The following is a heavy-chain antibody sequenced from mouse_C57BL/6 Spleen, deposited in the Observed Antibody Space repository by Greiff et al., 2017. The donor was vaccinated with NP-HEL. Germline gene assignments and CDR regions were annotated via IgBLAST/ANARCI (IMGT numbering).Heavy chain of an antibody. Sequence: EVKLQESGPGMVKPSQSLSLTCTVTGYSITSGYDWHWIRHFPGNKLEWMGYISYSGSTNYNPSLKSRISITHDTSKNHFFLKLSSVTTEDTATYYCARDGGLGLDYWGQGTTLTVSS. J-gene: IGHJ2*01. V-gene: IGHV3-1*01. D-gene: IGHD4-1*01. CDR1: GYSITSGYD. CDR3: ARDGGLGLDY. CDR2: ISYSGST.